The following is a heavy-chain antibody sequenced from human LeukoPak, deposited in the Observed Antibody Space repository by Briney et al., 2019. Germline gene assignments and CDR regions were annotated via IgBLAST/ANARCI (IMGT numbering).Heavy chain of an antibody. V-gene: IGHV3-9*01. D-gene: IGHD2-15*01. J-gene: IGHJ4*02. CDR3: AKASLGYCSGGSCFFDY. CDR1: GFTFDDYA. CDR2: ISWSSGSI. Sequence: PGGSLRLSCAASGFTFDDYAMHWVRQAPGKGLEWVSGISWSSGSIGYADSVKGRFTISRDNAKNSLYLQMNSLRAEDTALYYCAKASLGYCSGGSCFFDYWGQGTLVTVSS.